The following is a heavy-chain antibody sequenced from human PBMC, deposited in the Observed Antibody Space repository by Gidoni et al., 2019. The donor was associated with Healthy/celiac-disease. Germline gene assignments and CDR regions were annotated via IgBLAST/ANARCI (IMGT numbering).Heavy chain of an antibody. J-gene: IGHJ2*01. V-gene: IGHV4-61*02. CDR3: AREAHWYFDL. CDR2: IYTSGST. Sequence: QVQLQESGPGLVKPSQTLSLTCTVSGGSISSGSYYWSWIRQPAGKGLEWIGRIYTSGSTNYNPSLKSRVTISVDTSKNQFSLKLSSVTAADTAVYYCAREAHWYFDLWGRGTLVTVSS. CDR1: GGSISSGSYY.